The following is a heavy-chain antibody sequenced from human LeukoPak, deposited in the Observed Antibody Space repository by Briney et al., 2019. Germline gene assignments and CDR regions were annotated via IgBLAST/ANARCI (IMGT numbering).Heavy chain of an antibody. CDR1: GFTFNRRG. Sequence: PGGSLRLSCAASGFTFNRRGMNWVRQAPGKGLEWVSYISSSSSTIYYADSVKGRFTISRDNAKNSLYLQMNSLRAEDTAVYYCARTEGSWPPYYFDYWGQGTLVTVSS. CDR2: ISSSSSTI. V-gene: IGHV3-48*01. CDR3: ARTEGSWPPYYFDY. D-gene: IGHD6-13*01. J-gene: IGHJ4*02.